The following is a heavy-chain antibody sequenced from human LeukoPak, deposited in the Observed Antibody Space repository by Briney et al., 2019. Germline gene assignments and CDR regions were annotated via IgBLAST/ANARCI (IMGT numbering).Heavy chain of an antibody. Sequence: ASVKVSCKASGYTFTSYGISWVRQAPGQGLEWMGRINPNSGGTNYAQKFQGRVTMTRDTSISTAYMELSRLRSDDTAVYYCARSYYYDSSGYYSAFDIWGQGTMVTVSS. CDR1: GYTFTSYG. CDR2: INPNSGGT. V-gene: IGHV1-2*06. CDR3: ARSYYYDSSGYYSAFDI. J-gene: IGHJ3*02. D-gene: IGHD3-22*01.